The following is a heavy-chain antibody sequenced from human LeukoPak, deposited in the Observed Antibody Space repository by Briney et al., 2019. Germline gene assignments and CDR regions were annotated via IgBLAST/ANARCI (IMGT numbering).Heavy chain of an antibody. V-gene: IGHV4-34*01. J-gene: IGHJ4*02. CDR3: ARGRVAAAGTVFDY. D-gene: IGHD6-13*01. CDR1: GGSFSGCY. Sequence: PSETLSLTCAVYGGSFSGCYWSWIRQPPGKGLEWIGEINHSGSTNYNPSLKSRVTISVDTSKNQFSLKLSSVTAADTAVYYCARGRVAAAGTVFDYWGQGTLVTVSS. CDR2: INHSGST.